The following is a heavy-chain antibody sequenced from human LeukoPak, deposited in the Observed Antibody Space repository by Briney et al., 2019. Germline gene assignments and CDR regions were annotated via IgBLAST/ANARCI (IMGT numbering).Heavy chain of an antibody. V-gene: IGHV4-4*02. CDR2: IYYSGST. CDR3: ARLTGTNYYYGMDV. CDR1: GGSISSSNW. J-gene: IGHJ6*02. Sequence: SGTLSLTCGVSGGSISSSNWWSWVRQPPGKGLEWIGYIYYSGSTNYNPSLKSRVTISVDTSKNQFSLKLSSVTAADTAVYYCARLTGTNYYYGMDVWGQGTTVTVSS.